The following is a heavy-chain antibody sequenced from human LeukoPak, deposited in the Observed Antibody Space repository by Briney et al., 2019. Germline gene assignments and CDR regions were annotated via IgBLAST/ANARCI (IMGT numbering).Heavy chain of an antibody. CDR3: ARDRPYSSGWYGLDAFDI. CDR1: GYTFTSYG. Sequence: ASVKVSCKASGYTFTSYGISWVRQAPGQGLEWMGWISAYNGNTNYAQKLQGRVTMTTDTSTSTAYMELRSLRSDGTAVYYCARDRPYSSGWYGLDAFDIWGQGTMVTVSS. CDR2: ISAYNGNT. D-gene: IGHD6-19*01. V-gene: IGHV1-18*01. J-gene: IGHJ3*02.